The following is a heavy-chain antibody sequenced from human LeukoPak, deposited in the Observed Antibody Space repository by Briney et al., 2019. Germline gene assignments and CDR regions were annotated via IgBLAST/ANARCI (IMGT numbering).Heavy chain of an antibody. D-gene: IGHD3-10*01. CDR2: IYYSGST. CDR1: GGSISSSSYY. V-gene: IGHV4-39*01. Sequence: PSETLSLTCTVSGGSISSSSYYWGWIRQPPGKGLEWIGSIYYSGSTYYNPSLKSRVTISVDTSKNQFSLKLSSVTAADTAVYYCARHNYGSGIYFDYWGQGTLVTVSS. CDR3: ARHNYGSGIYFDY. J-gene: IGHJ4*02.